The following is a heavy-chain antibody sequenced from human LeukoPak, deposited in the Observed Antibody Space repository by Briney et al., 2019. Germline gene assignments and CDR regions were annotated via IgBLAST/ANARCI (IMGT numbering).Heavy chain of an antibody. V-gene: IGHV4-4*07. J-gene: IGHJ6*03. CDR3: ARVELGITMVRGVITQHYYYYYYMDV. CDR2: IYTSGST. CDR1: GGSISSYY. D-gene: IGHD3-10*01. Sequence: SETLSLTCTVSGGSISSYYWSWIRQPAGKGLEWIGRIYTSGSTNYNPSLKSRVTMSVDTSKNQFSLKLSSVTAADTVVYYCARVELGITMVRGVITQHYYYYYYMDVWGKGTTVTVSS.